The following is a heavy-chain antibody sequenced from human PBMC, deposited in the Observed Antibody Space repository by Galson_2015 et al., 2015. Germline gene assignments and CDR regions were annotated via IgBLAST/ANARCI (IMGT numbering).Heavy chain of an antibody. V-gene: IGHV3-43*01. J-gene: IGHJ2*01. CDR3: AKGTRGYSGYDYWYFDL. CDR1: GFTFDDYP. D-gene: IGHD5-12*01. Sequence: SLRLSCAASGFTFDDYPMHWVRQAPGKGLEWVSLISWDGGSTYYADSVKGRFTISRDNSKNSLYLQMNSLRTEDTALYYCAKGTRGYSGYDYWYFDLWGRGTLVTVSS. CDR2: ISWDGGST.